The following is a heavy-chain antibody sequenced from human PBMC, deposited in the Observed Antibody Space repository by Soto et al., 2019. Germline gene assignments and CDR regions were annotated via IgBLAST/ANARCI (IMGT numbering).Heavy chain of an antibody. D-gene: IGHD6-13*01. J-gene: IGHJ6*02. V-gene: IGHV1-69*13. Sequence: ASVKVSCKASGGTFSSYAISWVRQAPGQGLEWMGGIIPIFGTANYAQKFQGRVTITADESTSTAYMELSSLRSEDTAVYYCARLTTSYSSGWSAAYYYYGMDVWGQGTTVTVSS. CDR3: ARLTTSYSSGWSAAYYYYGMDV. CDR1: GGTFSSYA. CDR2: IIPIFGTA.